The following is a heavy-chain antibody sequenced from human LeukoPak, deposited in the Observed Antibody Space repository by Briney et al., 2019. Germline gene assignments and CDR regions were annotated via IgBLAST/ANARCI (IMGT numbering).Heavy chain of an antibody. CDR2: ISGTGGGT. J-gene: IGHJ4*02. Sequence: GGSLRLSCAATGFTFSSYAMSWVRQAPGKGLEWVSAISGTGGGTYYADSVKGRFTISRDNSKNTLYLQMNSLRAGDTAVYYCAKCWSYYDSSLDYWGQGTLVTVSS. V-gene: IGHV3-23*01. D-gene: IGHD3-22*01. CDR3: AKCWSYYDSSLDY. CDR1: GFTFSSYA.